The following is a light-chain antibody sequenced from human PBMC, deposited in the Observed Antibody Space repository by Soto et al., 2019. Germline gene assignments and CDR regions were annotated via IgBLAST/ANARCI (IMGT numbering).Light chain of an antibody. J-gene: IGKJ4*01. V-gene: IGKV1-12*01. CDR2: ASS. CDR1: QSIYKW. Sequence: DIQMTQSPSSVTASIGDRVTMSCRASQSIYKWLVWYQQKPRKAPKLLIYASSSLQSGVPSRFSVSGYGTNFTLTISSLQPEDSATYYCQQADSFPLTFGGGTKVAI. CDR3: QQADSFPLT.